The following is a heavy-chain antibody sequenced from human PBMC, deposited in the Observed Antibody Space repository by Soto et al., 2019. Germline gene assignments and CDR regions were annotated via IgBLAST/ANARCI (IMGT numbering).Heavy chain of an antibody. CDR3: ARELTGGTMVRAGMDV. V-gene: IGHV3-30-3*01. CDR1: GFTFSSYA. D-gene: IGHD3-10*01. Sequence: VGSLRLSCAASGFTFSSYAMHWVRQAPGKGLEWVAVISYDGSNKYYADSVKGRFTISRDNSKNTLYLQMNSLRAEDTAVYYCARELTGGTMVRAGMDVWGQGTTVTVSS. CDR2: ISYDGSNK. J-gene: IGHJ6*02.